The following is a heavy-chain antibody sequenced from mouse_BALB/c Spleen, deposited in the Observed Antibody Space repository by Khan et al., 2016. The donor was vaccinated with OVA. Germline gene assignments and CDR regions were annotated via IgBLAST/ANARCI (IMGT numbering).Heavy chain of an antibody. CDR1: GYTFINYW. V-gene: IGHV1-7*01. CDR2: INPSTGYT. CDR3: ARRGLRWDYDY. D-gene: IGHD1-1*01. J-gene: IGHJ2*01. Sequence: VQLQESGAELAKPGASVKMSCKASGYTFINYWILWIKQRPGQGLEWIGYINPSTGYTEYNQNFKDKATLTADKSSSTAYMQLSSLTSETSTVFYCARRGLRWDYDYWGEGTTLTGSS.